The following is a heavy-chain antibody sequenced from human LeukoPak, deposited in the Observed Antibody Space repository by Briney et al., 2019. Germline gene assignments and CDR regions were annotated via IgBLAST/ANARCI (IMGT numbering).Heavy chain of an antibody. CDR3: ARHGSGYKFDP. V-gene: IGHV1-69*05. CDR1: GGTFGSYA. CDR2: IIPIFGTA. Sequence: GSSVKVSCKASGGTFGSYAISWVRQAPGQGLEWMGRIIPIFGTANYAQKFQGRVTITTDESTSTAYMELSSLRSEDTAVYYCARHGSGYKFDPWGQGTLVTVSS. J-gene: IGHJ5*02. D-gene: IGHD3-22*01.